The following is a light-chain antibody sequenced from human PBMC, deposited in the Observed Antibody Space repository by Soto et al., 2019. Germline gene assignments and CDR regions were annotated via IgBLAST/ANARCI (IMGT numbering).Light chain of an antibody. Sequence: IVMTHSPARLSVSPGEIATLSFRGSQSITNNLAWYQQKPGQAPRLLIYGASTRATGFPARFSGSGSGTEFTLTISRLEPEDFAVYYCQQYGSSPRRTFGQGTKVDNK. CDR3: QQYGSSPRRT. CDR1: QSITNN. J-gene: IGKJ1*01. V-gene: IGKV3-15*01. CDR2: GAS.